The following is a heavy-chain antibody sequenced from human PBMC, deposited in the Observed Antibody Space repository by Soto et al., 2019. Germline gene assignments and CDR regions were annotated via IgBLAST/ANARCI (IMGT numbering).Heavy chain of an antibody. Sequence: QVQLVQSGAEVKKPGASVKVSCKTFGYTFTYYYIHWVRQAPGQGLEWMGIINPSAGTTNYAPKFQGRVTMTRDTSTSTVYMEWSSLRSEDTAVYYCARDLYDGSGPEGAFDYWGQGTLVTVSS. CDR2: INPSAGTT. D-gene: IGHD3-22*01. J-gene: IGHJ4*02. V-gene: IGHV1-46*01. CDR3: ARDLYDGSGPEGAFDY. CDR1: GYTFTYYY.